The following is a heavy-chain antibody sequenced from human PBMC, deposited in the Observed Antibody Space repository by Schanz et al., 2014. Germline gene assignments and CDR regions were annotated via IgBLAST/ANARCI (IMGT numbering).Heavy chain of an antibody. D-gene: IGHD2-15*01. V-gene: IGHV3-23*04. Sequence: VQLVESGGGVVQPGRSLRLSCAASGFTFSSYGMHWVRQAPGKGLEWVSTISASGGSTYYADSVKGRFTISRDNSKNILYLQMNSLRAEDTAVYYCAKARRKSNCSGGRCFHYSYYGMDVWGQGTLVTVSS. CDR3: AKARRKSNCSGGRCFHYSYYGMDV. J-gene: IGHJ6*02. CDR1: GFTFSSYG. CDR2: ISASGGST.